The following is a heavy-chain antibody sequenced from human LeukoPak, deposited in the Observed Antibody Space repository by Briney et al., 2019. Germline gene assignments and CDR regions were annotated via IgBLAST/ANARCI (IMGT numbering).Heavy chain of an antibody. CDR1: GYSISSGYY. V-gene: IGHV4-38-2*02. CDR3: ARFSGSYYNDAFDI. CDR2: IYHSGST. D-gene: IGHD3-10*01. J-gene: IGHJ3*02. Sequence: SETLSLTCTVSGYSISSGYYWGWIRQPPGKGLEWIGSIYHSGSTYYNPSLKSRVTISVDTSKNQFSLKLSSVTAADTAVYYCARFSGSYYNDAFDIWGQGTMVTVSS.